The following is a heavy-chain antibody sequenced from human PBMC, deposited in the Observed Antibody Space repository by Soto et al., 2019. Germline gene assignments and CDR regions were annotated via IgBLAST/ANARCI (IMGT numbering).Heavy chain of an antibody. V-gene: IGHV3-20*04. CDR3: ASGIVGATTYGMDV. Sequence: PGGSLRLSCAASGFTFDDYGMSRVRQAPGKGLEWVSGINWNGGSTGYADSVKGRFTISRDNAKNSLYLQMNSLRAEDTALYYCASGIVGATTYGMDVWGQGTTVTVSS. J-gene: IGHJ6*02. CDR1: GFTFDDYG. CDR2: INWNGGST. D-gene: IGHD1-26*01.